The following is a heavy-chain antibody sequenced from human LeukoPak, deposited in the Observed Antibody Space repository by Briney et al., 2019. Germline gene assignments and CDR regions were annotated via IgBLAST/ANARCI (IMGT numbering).Heavy chain of an antibody. CDR2: IKQDGSEN. Sequence: PVRSLRLSCAASGFTFSSYWMSSVRQAPGKRLEWVANIKQDGSENYYVDSVKGRFTISRDNAKNSLYLQMNSLRAEDTAVYYCVRVQYYYDSRADAFDIWGQGTMVTVSS. CDR1: GFTFSSYW. D-gene: IGHD3-22*01. CDR3: VRVQYYYDSRADAFDI. J-gene: IGHJ3*02. V-gene: IGHV3-7*05.